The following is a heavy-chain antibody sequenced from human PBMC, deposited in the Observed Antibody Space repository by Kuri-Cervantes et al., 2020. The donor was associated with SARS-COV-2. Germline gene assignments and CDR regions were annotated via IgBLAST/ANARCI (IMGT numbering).Heavy chain of an antibody. D-gene: IGHD6-13*01. CDR3: ASNSAFSSSWPLDN. CDR2: IYHSGST. Sequence: GSLRLSCTVSSGSITSSAYYWGWVRQPPGEGLEWIATIYHSGSTYYNPSLKSRVTISIDTSKNQFSLKLSSVTAADTAVYYCASNSAFSSSWPLDNWGQGTLVTVSS. CDR1: SGSITSSAYY. J-gene: IGHJ4*02. V-gene: IGHV4-39*01.